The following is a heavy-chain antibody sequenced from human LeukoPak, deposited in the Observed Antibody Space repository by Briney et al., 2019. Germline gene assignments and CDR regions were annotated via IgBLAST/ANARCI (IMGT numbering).Heavy chain of an antibody. J-gene: IGHJ6*02. V-gene: IGHV3-30*18. CDR3: AKDLSSSWYPNLSYYYYGMGV. CDR2: ISYDGSNK. D-gene: IGHD6-13*01. Sequence: GGSLRLSCAASGFTFSSYGMHWVRQAPGKGLEWVAVISYDGSNKYYADSVKGRFTISRDNSKNTLYLQMNSLRAEDTAVYYCAKDLSSSWYPNLSYYYYGMGVWGQGTTVTVS. CDR1: GFTFSSYG.